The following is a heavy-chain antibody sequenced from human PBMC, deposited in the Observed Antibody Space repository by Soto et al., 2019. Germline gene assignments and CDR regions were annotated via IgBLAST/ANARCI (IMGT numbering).Heavy chain of an antibody. V-gene: IGHV3-23*01. Sequence: PGGSLRLSCAASGFIFENFGMSWVRQAPGKGLAWISSISGSGFKKYYADSVKGRFTISRDNSKSTVYLELNNLSAEDTAAYYCVKWHTSNFDSLPFTGFDFWGQGTQVSVSS. CDR2: ISGSGFKK. CDR3: VKWHTSNFDSLPFTGFDF. J-gene: IGHJ4*02. CDR1: GFIFENFG. D-gene: IGHD3-22*01.